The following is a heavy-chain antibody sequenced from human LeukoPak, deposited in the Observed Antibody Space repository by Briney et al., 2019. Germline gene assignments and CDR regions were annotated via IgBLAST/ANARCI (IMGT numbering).Heavy chain of an antibody. CDR1: GGSVRSNNYY. CDR3: ASIGHNAFDI. J-gene: IGHJ3*02. D-gene: IGHD1-26*01. CDR2: IFYSGNI. Sequence: SETLSLTCTVSGGSVRSNNYYWGWIRQPPGKGLEWVGNIFYSGNIYYNPSLKSRVTISVDTSKNQFSLRLSSVTAADTAVYYCASIGHNAFDIWGQGTMVTVSS. V-gene: IGHV4-39*07.